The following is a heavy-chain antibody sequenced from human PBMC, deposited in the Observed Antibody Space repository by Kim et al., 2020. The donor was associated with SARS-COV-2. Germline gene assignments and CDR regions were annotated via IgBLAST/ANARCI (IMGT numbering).Heavy chain of an antibody. CDR3: ARDLYRVGGLDY. V-gene: IGHV3-21*01. J-gene: IGHJ4*02. D-gene: IGHD3-10*01. CDR2: ISSSSSYI. CDR1: GFTFSSYS. Sequence: GGSLRLSCAASGFTFSSYSMNWVRQAPGKGLEWVSSISSSSSYIYYADSVKGRFTISRDNAKNSLYLQMNSLRAEDTAVYYCARDLYRVGGLDYWGQGTLVTVSS.